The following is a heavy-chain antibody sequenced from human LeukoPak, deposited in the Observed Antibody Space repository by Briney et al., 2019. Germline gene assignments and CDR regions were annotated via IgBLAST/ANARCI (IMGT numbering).Heavy chain of an antibody. V-gene: IGHV3-9*01. CDR3: AKDTVPIVVVVAPTGFDY. J-gene: IGHJ4*02. CDR2: IIWNSGSI. Sequence: GRPLRLSCAASGFTFDDYAMHWVRQAPGKGLEWVSGIIWNSGSIGYADSVKGRFTISRDNAKNSLYLQMNSLRAEDTALYYCAKDTVPIVVVVAPTGFDYWGQGTLVTVSS. D-gene: IGHD2-15*01. CDR1: GFTFDDYA.